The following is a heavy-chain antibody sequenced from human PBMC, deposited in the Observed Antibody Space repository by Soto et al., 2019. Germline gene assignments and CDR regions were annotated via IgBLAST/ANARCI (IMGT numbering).Heavy chain of an antibody. CDR3: VRLVASPGYPDN. V-gene: IGHV1-69*12. Sequence: QVQLGQSGAEVRQPASSVKVSCKTSGGTFSSYAISWVRQAPGQGLEWMGVIVPIVDTSKYAQKFQGRVTITADESTSTVYMELSSLRSDDTGLYYCVRLVASPGYPDNCGQGTLFT. D-gene: IGHD3-9*01. CDR1: GGTFSSYA. J-gene: IGHJ4*02. CDR2: IVPIVDTS.